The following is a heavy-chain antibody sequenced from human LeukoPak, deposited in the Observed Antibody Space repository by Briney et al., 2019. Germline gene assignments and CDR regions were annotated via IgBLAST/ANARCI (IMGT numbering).Heavy chain of an antibody. CDR2: IYSDGST. CDR3: ARERGRGRDSPWFDY. D-gene: IGHD1-26*01. J-gene: IGHJ4*02. CDR1: GFIVSGDF. Sequence: GGSLRLSCAASGFIVSGDFMSWVRQAPGKGLEWVSVIYSDGSTYYADSVKGRFTISRDNSKNTLDLQMTGLRAEDTAVYYCARERGRGRDSPWFDYWGQGTLVTISS. V-gene: IGHV3-53*01.